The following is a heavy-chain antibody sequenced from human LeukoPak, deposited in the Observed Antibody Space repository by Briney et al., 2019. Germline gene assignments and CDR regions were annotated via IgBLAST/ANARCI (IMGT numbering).Heavy chain of an antibody. CDR1: GFSFSSYE. J-gene: IGHJ4*02. Sequence: SGGSLRLSCAASGFSFSSYEMIWVRQAPGKGLEWISYISSSGGNIYYADSVKGRFTISSDNAKNSLYLQMNSLRVEDTAVYYCARANTTFGVEPDYYFDYWGQGTLVSVSS. CDR2: ISSSGGNI. CDR3: ARANTTFGVEPDYYFDY. D-gene: IGHD3-3*01. V-gene: IGHV3-48*03.